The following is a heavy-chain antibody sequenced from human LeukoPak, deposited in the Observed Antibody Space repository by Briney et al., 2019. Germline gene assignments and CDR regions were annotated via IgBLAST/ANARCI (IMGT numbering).Heavy chain of an antibody. Sequence: SETLSLTCTVSGVSISSGDYYWSWIRQPPGKGLEWIGYIYYSGSTNYNPSLKSRVTISVDTSKNQFSLKLSSVTAADTAVYYCARLAAAAGRYFQHWGQGTLVTVSS. CDR2: IYYSGST. J-gene: IGHJ1*01. D-gene: IGHD6-13*01. V-gene: IGHV4-61*08. CDR3: ARLAAAAGRYFQH. CDR1: GVSISSGDYY.